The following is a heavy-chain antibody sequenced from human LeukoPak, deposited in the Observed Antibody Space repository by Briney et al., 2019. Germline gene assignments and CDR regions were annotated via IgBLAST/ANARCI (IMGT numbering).Heavy chain of an antibody. CDR3: ARDKLTTNSYGYYYFDD. D-gene: IGHD5-18*01. Sequence: PSETLSLTCAVYGGSFSGYYWSWIRQPPGKGLEWIGEINHSGSTNYNPSLKSRVTISVDTSKNQFSLKLSSVTAADTAVYYCARDKLTTNSYGYYYFDDWGQGTLVTVSS. V-gene: IGHV4-34*01. CDR1: GGSFSGYY. CDR2: INHSGST. J-gene: IGHJ4*02.